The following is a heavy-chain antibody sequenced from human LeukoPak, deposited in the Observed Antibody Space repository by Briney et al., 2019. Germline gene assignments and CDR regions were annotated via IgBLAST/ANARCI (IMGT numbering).Heavy chain of an antibody. Sequence: PSETLSLTCTVSGYSISSGYYWGWIRQPPGKGLEWIGSIYHSGSTYYNPSLKSRVTISVDTSKNQFSLKLSSVTAVDTAVYYCARREGGSYYFDYWGQGTLVTVSS. CDR3: ARREGGSYYFDY. CDR1: GYSISSGYY. J-gene: IGHJ4*02. V-gene: IGHV4-38-2*02. D-gene: IGHD1-26*01. CDR2: IYHSGST.